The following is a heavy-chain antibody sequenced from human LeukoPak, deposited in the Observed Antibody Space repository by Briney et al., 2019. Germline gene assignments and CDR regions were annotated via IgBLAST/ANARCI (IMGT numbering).Heavy chain of an antibody. Sequence: GGSLRLSCAASGFTFSSYWMSWVRQAPGKGLEWVSYISSSGSTIYYADSVKGRFTISRDNAKNSLYLQMNSLRAEVTAVYYCAELGITMIGGVWGKGTTVTISS. V-gene: IGHV3-48*04. CDR2: ISSSGSTI. D-gene: IGHD3-10*02. CDR1: GFTFSSYW. J-gene: IGHJ6*04. CDR3: AELGITMIGGV.